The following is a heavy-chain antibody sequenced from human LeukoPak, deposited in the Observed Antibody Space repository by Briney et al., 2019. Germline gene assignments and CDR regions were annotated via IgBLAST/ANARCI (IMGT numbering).Heavy chain of an antibody. CDR3: ARPVTYYYDSPIGL. CDR2: IKQDGSEK. V-gene: IGHV3-7*01. Sequence: PGGSLRLSCAASGFTFSSYWMSWVRQAPGKGLEWVANIKQDGSEKYYVDSVKGRFTISRDNAKNSLYLQMNSLRAEDTAVYYCARPVTYYYDSPIGLWGQGTLVTVSS. J-gene: IGHJ4*02. D-gene: IGHD3-22*01. CDR1: GFTFSSYW.